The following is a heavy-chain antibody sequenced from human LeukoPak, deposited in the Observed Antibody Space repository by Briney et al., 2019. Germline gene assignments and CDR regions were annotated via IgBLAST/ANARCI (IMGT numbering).Heavy chain of an antibody. CDR3: ATDRWRLWLQLDY. CDR1: GYTLTELS. V-gene: IGHV1-24*01. D-gene: IGHD5-24*01. Sequence: ASVTVSCKVSGYTLTELSMHWVRQAPGKGGEGMGGFDPEDGETIYAQKFQGRVTMTEDTSTDTAYMELSSLRSEDTAVYYCATDRWRLWLQLDYWGQGTLVTVSS. CDR2: FDPEDGET. J-gene: IGHJ4*02.